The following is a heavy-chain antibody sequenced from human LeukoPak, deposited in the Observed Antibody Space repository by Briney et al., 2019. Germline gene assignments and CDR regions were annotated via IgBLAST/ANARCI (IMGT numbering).Heavy chain of an antibody. V-gene: IGHV3-72*01. CDR3: VRVGSVAGSDYLDY. J-gene: IGHJ4*02. D-gene: IGHD3-10*01. CDR1: GFTFSDHF. Sequence: GGSLSLSCAVYGFTFSDHFLDWVRQAPGKGLEWVGRSRNKAKSYTTEYAASVKGRFTISRDDSKNSLSLQMNGLKTEDTAVYYCVRVGSVAGSDYLDYWGQGTRVTVTS. CDR2: SRNKAKSYTT.